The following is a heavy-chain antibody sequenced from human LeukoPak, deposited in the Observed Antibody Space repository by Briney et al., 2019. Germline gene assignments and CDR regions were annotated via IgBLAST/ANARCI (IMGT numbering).Heavy chain of an antibody. V-gene: IGHV3-7*03. Sequence: GGSLRLSCAAPEFILSSYWMSWVRQAPGKGLEWVANIKRDGSQKYYVDSVEGRFTISRDNAKNSLYLQMNSLRAEDTAVYYCGRVIGGYDVVDSWGQGTLVTVSS. J-gene: IGHJ5*01. CDR1: EFILSSYW. CDR2: IKRDGSQK. CDR3: GRVIGGYDVVDS. D-gene: IGHD5-12*01.